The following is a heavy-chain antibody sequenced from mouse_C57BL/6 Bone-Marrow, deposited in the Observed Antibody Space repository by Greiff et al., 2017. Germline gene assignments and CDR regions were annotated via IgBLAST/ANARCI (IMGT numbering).Heavy chain of an antibody. Sequence: ESGPGLVKPSQSLSLTCSVTGYSITSGYYWNWIRQFPGNKLEWMGYISYDGSNNYNPSLKNRISITRDTSKNQFFLKLNSVTTEDTATYYCARSVYYGSSYVGYWGQGTTLTVSS. CDR3: ARSVYYGSSYVGY. CDR1: GYSITSGYY. V-gene: IGHV3-6*01. J-gene: IGHJ2*01. D-gene: IGHD1-1*01. CDR2: ISYDGSN.